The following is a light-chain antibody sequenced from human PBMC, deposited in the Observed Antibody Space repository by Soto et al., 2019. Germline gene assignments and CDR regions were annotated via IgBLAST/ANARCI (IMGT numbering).Light chain of an antibody. Sequence: EIVLTQSPATLSLSPGERATLSCRASQSVSSYLAWYQQKPGQAPRLLIYDASNRATGIPARFSGSGSGTDFTLTISSPEPKDFAVYYCQQRSSWPLTFGGGTKV. V-gene: IGKV3-11*01. CDR1: QSVSSY. CDR2: DAS. CDR3: QQRSSWPLT. J-gene: IGKJ4*01.